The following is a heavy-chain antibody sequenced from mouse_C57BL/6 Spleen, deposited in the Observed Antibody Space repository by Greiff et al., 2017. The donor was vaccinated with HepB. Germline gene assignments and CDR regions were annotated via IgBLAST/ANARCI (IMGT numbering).Heavy chain of an antibody. J-gene: IGHJ4*01. CDR2: IWSGGST. V-gene: IGHV2-2*01. D-gene: IGHD2-5*01. CDR1: GFSLTSYG. Sequence: QVQLKESGPGLVQPSQSLSITCTVSGFSLTSYGVHWVRQSPGKGLEWLGVIWSGGSTDYNAAFISRLSISKDNSKSQVFFKMNSLQADDTAIYYCARKDYSKDYYAMDYWGQGTSVTVSS. CDR3: ARKDYSKDYYAMDY.